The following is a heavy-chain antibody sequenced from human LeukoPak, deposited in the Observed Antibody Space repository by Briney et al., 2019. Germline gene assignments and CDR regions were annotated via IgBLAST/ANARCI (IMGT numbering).Heavy chain of an antibody. J-gene: IGHJ4*02. V-gene: IGHV3-30*04. CDR2: ISYDGSNK. CDR3: ARGLGDF. Sequence: GGSLRLSCAASGFTFSSYAMHWVRQAPGKGLEWVAVISYDGSNKYYADSVKGRFTTSRDNAKNSLYLQMNSLRAEDTAVYYCARGLGDFWGQGTLVTVSS. D-gene: IGHD3-9*01. CDR1: GFTFSSYA.